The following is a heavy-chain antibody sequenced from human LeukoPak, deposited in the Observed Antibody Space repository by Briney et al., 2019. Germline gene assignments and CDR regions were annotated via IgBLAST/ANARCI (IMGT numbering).Heavy chain of an antibody. V-gene: IGHV3-23*01. CDR3: AKDRITMIVVVNDMDV. J-gene: IGHJ6*03. CDR1: GFTFSSYG. Sequence: GGSLRLSCAASGFTFSSYGMSWVRQAPGKGLEWVSAISGSGGSTYYADSVKGRFTISRDNSKNTLYLQMNSLRAEDTAVYYCAKDRITMIVVVNDMDVWGKGTTVTISS. D-gene: IGHD3-22*01. CDR2: ISGSGGST.